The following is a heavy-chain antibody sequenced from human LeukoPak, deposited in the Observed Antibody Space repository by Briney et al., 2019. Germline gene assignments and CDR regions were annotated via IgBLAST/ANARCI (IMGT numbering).Heavy chain of an antibody. CDR2: ISGSGGST. CDR3: TTDPGTYYYDSSPWSDAFDI. D-gene: IGHD3-22*01. J-gene: IGHJ3*02. CDR1: GFTFSSYA. Sequence: GGSLRLSCAASGFTFSSYAMSWVRQAPGKGLEWVSAISGSGGSTYYADSVKGRFTISRDNSKNTLYLQMNSLKTEDTAVYYCTTDPGTYYYDSSPWSDAFDIWGQGTMVTVSS. V-gene: IGHV3-23*01.